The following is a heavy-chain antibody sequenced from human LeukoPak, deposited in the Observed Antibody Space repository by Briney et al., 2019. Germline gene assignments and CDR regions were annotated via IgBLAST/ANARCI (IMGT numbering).Heavy chain of an antibody. Sequence: GGSLRLSCAASGFTFSSYGMHWVRQAPGKGLEWVAVISYDGSNKYYADSVKGRFTISRDNSKNTLYLQMNSLRAEDTAVYYCARGPTHYYYYGMDVWGQGTTVTVSS. J-gene: IGHJ6*02. CDR2: ISYDGSNK. V-gene: IGHV3-30*03. CDR3: ARGPTHYYYYGMDV. CDR1: GFTFSSYG.